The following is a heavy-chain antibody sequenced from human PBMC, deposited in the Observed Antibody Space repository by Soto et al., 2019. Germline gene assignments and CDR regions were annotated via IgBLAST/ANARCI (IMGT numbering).Heavy chain of an antibody. Sequence: GALRLSCAASGFTFSSYAMSSVRQAPGIVLELVSVISGSRGSTYYAGFVMGRFTISSYNFNNTLYLQMNSLRAEDTVVYFCAKGGVPHNVPSYGMDVWGQGTTVTVSS. V-gene: IGHV3-23*01. CDR1: GFTFSSYA. J-gene: IGHJ6*02. CDR2: ISGSRGST. D-gene: IGHD2-8*01. CDR3: AKGGVPHNVPSYGMDV.